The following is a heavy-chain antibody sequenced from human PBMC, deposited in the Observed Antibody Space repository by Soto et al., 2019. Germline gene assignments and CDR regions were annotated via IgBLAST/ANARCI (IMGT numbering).Heavy chain of an antibody. D-gene: IGHD3-9*01. CDR1: GGSVGAGAYY. J-gene: IGHJ3*02. CDR2: TLYSGSP. CDR3: ARHDYYHRTFDI. Sequence: SETRSRTWLVSGGSVGAGAYYWIWIRQPPGKGLDWIGYTLYSGSPNYNPSLQSLQSRVTISVDTSRNQFSLRLTSVTAADTALYYCARHDYYHRTFDIWGQGTLVTVSS. V-gene: IGHV4-61*08.